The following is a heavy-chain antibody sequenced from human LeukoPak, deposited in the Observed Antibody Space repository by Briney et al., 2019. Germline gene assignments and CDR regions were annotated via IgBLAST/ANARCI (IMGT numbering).Heavy chain of an antibody. J-gene: IGHJ6*02. Sequence: GASVKVSCKASGGTFRSYAISWVRQAPGQGLEWMGGIIPIFGTANYAQKFQGRVTITADESTSTAYMELSSLRSEDTAVYYCRGSVADYYYYYYGMDVWGQGTTVTVSS. CDR1: GGTFRSYA. D-gene: IGHD6-19*01. V-gene: IGHV1-69*13. CDR3: RGSVADYYYYYYGMDV. CDR2: IIPIFGTA.